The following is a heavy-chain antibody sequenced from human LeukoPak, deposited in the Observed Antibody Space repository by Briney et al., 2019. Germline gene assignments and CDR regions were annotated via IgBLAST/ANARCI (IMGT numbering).Heavy chain of an antibody. CDR1: GGSITSYY. Sequence: SETLSLTCTVSGGSITSYYWSWIRQPPGKGLEWIGYISYSGSTNYNPSLKSRVTISVDMSKNQFSLKLSSVTAADTAVYYCARAPSRRLLVRVRGDSGEFDYWGQGSLVTVSS. V-gene: IGHV4-59*01. J-gene: IGHJ4*02. CDR3: ARAPSRRLLVRVRGDSGEFDY. CDR2: ISYSGST. D-gene: IGHD4-17*01.